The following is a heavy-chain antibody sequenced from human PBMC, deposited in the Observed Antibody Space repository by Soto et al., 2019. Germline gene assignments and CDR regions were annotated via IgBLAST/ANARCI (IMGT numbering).Heavy chain of an antibody. CDR2: IGRSGVNS. V-gene: IGHV3-23*01. J-gene: IGHJ4*02. D-gene: IGHD4-4*01. CDR1: GITFNNYA. CDR3: ARGTFSTVRLDFDY. Sequence: EVQLLESGGGLVQPGGSLRLSCVVSGITFNNYAMSWVRQAPGKGLEWVAAIGRSGVNSIYADSVKGRFTISRDNTRNTLPLQLTILPADDTATYYCARGTFSTVRLDFDYWGQGTLVTVSS.